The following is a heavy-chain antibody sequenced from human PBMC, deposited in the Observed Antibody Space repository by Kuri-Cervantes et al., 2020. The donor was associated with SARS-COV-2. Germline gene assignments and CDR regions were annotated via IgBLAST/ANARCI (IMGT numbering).Heavy chain of an antibody. Sequence: GESLKISCAASGFTFSSYEMNWVRQTPGKGLEWVSVIYSSGSTNYADSVKGRFTISRDNFKNTLYLQMSSLRAEDTAVYYCARGRGPGDFWSGLNWFDPWGQGTLVTVSS. D-gene: IGHD3-3*01. J-gene: IGHJ5*02. CDR1: GFTFSSYE. CDR3: ARGRGPGDFWSGLNWFDP. V-gene: IGHV3-53*01. CDR2: IYSSGST.